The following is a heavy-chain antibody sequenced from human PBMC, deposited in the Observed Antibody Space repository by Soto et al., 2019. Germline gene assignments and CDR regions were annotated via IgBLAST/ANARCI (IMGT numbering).Heavy chain of an antibody. CDR1: GYTFTTYG. CDR3: ARALLYDYSNYVLGGNPSYYYYGMDV. J-gene: IGHJ6*02. D-gene: IGHD4-4*01. CDR2: INTHNGNT. V-gene: IGHV1-18*01. Sequence: GASVKVSCKASGYTFTTYGISWVRQAPGQGLEWLGWINTHNGNTNYAQKFQGWVTMTRDTSISTAYMELSRLRSDDTAVYYCARALLYDYSNYVLGGNPSYYYYGMDVWGQGTTVTVSS.